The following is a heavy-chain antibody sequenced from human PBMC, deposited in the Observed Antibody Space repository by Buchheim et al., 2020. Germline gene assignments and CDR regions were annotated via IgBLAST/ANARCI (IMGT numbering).Heavy chain of an antibody. V-gene: IGHV3-48*01. CDR3: ARKRTDGMDV. J-gene: IGHJ6*04. CDR2: ISSASSTL. CDR1: GFTFSSYS. Sequence: EVQLVESGGGLVQPGGSLRLSCAASGFTFSSYSMNWVRQAPGEGLEWVSYISSASSTLYYADSVKGRFTISRDNAKNSLDLRMNSRRAENTAVYYCARKRTDGMDVWGKETT.